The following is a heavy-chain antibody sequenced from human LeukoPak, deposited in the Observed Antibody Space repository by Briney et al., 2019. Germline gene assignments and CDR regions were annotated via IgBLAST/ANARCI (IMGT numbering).Heavy chain of an antibody. J-gene: IGHJ4*02. CDR2: INTDGTST. Sequence: GRSLRLSCAASGFTFSSYWMHWVRQAPGKGLVWVSRINTDGTSTTNADSVKGRFTISRDNAKNTVYLQMNSLRVEDTAVYYCTRDCGTSGCDYWGQGTLVTVSS. V-gene: IGHV3-74*01. D-gene: IGHD5-12*01. CDR3: TRDCGTSGCDY. CDR1: GFTFSSYW.